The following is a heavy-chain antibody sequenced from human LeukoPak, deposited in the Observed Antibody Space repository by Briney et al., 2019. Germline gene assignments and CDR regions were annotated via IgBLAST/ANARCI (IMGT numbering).Heavy chain of an antibody. V-gene: IGHV5-51*01. CDR2: IYPSDSDT. Sequence: GESLKISCKGSGYYFTSYWIGWVRQMPGKGLEWMGIIYPSDSDTKYSPSFQGQVTISADKSISTAYLQWSSLKASDTAMYYCARRERGYCTNGVCYADYWGQGTLVTVSS. CDR1: GYYFTSYW. D-gene: IGHD2-8*01. J-gene: IGHJ4*02. CDR3: ARRERGYCTNGVCYADY.